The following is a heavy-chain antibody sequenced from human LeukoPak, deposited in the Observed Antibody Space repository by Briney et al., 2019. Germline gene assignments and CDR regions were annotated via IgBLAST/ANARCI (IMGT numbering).Heavy chain of an antibody. Sequence: MPSETLSLTCIVSGYSISSGYYWGWIRQPPGKGLEWIGSIYHSGSTYYNPSLKSRVTISVDTSKNQFSLKLRSVTAADTAVYYCARDLGYCSGGSCYSPSWFDPWGQGTLVTVSS. V-gene: IGHV4-38-2*02. J-gene: IGHJ5*02. CDR1: GYSISSGYY. CDR3: ARDLGYCSGGSCYSPSWFDP. D-gene: IGHD2-15*01. CDR2: IYHSGST.